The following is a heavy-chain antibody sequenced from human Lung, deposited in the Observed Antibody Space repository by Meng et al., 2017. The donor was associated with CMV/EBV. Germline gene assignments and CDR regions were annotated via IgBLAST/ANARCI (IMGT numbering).Heavy chain of an antibody. CDR3: ARGCSSTSCYSDAVDI. CDR1: GFTFSSYS. V-gene: IGHV3-21*01. J-gene: IGHJ3*02. Sequence: GGSLRLSCAASGFTFSSYSMNWVRQAPGKGLEWVSSISSSSSYIYYADSVKGRFTISRDNAKNSLYLQMNSLRAEDTAVYYCARGCSSTSCYSDAVDIWGQGTMVTFSS. D-gene: IGHD2-2*01. CDR2: ISSSSSYI.